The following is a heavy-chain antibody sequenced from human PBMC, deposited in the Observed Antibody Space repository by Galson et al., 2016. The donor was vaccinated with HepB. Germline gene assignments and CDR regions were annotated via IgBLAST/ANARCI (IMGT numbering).Heavy chain of an antibody. CDR1: GYKFTTYW. D-gene: IGHD3-3*01. V-gene: IGHV5-51*01. CDR3: ARLSAYYDFSRGSLTSRGSGGYFQY. J-gene: IGHJ1*01. CDR2: IYPDDSET. Sequence: QSGAEVKKPGESLKISCEGSGYKFTTYWVAWVRQMPGKGLEWMGIIYPDDSETRYSPSFQGQVTISADKSISTAYLQWSSLKASDTAMYYCARLSAYYDFSRGSLTSRGSGGYFQYWGQGTPVTVS.